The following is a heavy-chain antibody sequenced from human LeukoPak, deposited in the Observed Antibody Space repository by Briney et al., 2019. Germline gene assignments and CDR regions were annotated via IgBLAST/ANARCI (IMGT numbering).Heavy chain of an antibody. D-gene: IGHD6-13*01. CDR2: ISGSGGST. Sequence: GGSLRLSCAASGFTFSSYAMSWVRQAPGKGWEWVSAISGSGGSTYYADSVKGRFTISRDNSKNTLYLQMNSLRAEDTAVYYCARWYSSSWSRYGMDVWGQGTTVTVSS. J-gene: IGHJ6*02. CDR1: GFTFSSYA. V-gene: IGHV3-23*01. CDR3: ARWYSSSWSRYGMDV.